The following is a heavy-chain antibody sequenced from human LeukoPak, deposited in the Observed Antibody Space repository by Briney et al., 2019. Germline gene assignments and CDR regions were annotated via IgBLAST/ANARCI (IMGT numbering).Heavy chain of an antibody. D-gene: IGHD3-10*01. V-gene: IGHV4-34*01. CDR2: INDSGSM. Sequence: SETLSLTCAVYGESFSGYFWGWIRQPPGKGLEWIGEINDSGSMKYNPSLKSRVTISVDTSKNQFSLKLNSMTAADTAVYYCARKYYYTSGTYYNFWGQGTPVTVSS. CDR3: ARKYYYTSGTYYNF. CDR1: GESFSGYF. J-gene: IGHJ4*02.